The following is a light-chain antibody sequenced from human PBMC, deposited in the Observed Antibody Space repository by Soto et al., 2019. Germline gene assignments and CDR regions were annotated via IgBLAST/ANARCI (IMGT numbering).Light chain of an antibody. Sequence: QSVLTQPASVSGSPGQSITISCTGTSSDVGGNKYVSWYQHYPGKAPKLMICDVSNRPSGVSNRFSGSKSGNTASLTISGLQADDEADYYCSAFTGTIHDSGT. V-gene: IGLV2-14*03. CDR2: DVS. CDR1: SSDVGGNKY. J-gene: IGLJ1*01. CDR3: SAFTGTIHD.